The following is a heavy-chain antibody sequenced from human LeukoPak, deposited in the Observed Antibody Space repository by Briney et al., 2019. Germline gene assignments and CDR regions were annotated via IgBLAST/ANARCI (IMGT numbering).Heavy chain of an antibody. D-gene: IGHD1-26*01. V-gene: IGHV1-69*04. CDR1: GGTFNSYA. CDR3: ARASGRLNWFDP. CDR2: IIPILGIA. J-gene: IGHJ5*02. Sequence: GASVKVSCKASGGTFNSYAISWVRQAPGQGLEWMGRIIPILGIANYAQKFQGRVTITADKSTSTAYMELSSLRSEDTAVYYCARASGRLNWFDPWGQGTLVTVSS.